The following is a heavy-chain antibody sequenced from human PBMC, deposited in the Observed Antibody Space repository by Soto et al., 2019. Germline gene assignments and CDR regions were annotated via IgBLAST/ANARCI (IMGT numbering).Heavy chain of an antibody. CDR2: IIPIFGTA. CDR1: GGTFSSYA. V-gene: IGHV1-69*06. Sequence: SVKVSCKASGGTFSSYAISWVRQAPGQGLEWMGGIIPIFGTANYAQKFQGRVTITADKSTSTAYMELSSLRSEDTAVYYCARETAMAGYYYYGMDVWGQGXTVTVSS. CDR3: ARETAMAGYYYYGMDV. J-gene: IGHJ6*02. D-gene: IGHD5-18*01.